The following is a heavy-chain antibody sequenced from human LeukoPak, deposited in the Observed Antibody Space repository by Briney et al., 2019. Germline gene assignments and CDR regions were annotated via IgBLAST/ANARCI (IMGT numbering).Heavy chain of an antibody. CDR1: GGTFSSYA. CDR2: IIPIFGTA. Sequence: SVKVSCKASGGTFSSYAISWVRQAPGQGLEWMGGIIPIFGTASYAQKFQGRVTMTRDTSTSTVYMELSSLRSEDTAVYYCARGGEVVVVPAAIEPELDYWGQGTLVTVSS. J-gene: IGHJ4*02. D-gene: IGHD2-2*01. V-gene: IGHV1-69*05. CDR3: ARGGEVVVVPAAIEPELDY.